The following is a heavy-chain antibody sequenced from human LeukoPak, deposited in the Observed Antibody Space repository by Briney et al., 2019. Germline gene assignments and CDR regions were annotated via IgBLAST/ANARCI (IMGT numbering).Heavy chain of an antibody. CDR2: ISTYNGNT. D-gene: IGHD7-27*01. V-gene: IGHV1-18*01. CDR1: GYTFTNYG. J-gene: IGHJ3*02. Sequence: ASVKVSCKASGYTFTNYGISWVRQAPGQGLEWMGWISTYNGNTNYAQKLQGRVTMTTDTSTSTAYMELRSLRSDDTAVYYCAKTLGIHDAFDIWGQGTMVTVSS. CDR3: AKTLGIHDAFDI.